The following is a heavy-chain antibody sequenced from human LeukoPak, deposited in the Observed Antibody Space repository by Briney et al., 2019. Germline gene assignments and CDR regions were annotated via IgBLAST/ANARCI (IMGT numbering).Heavy chain of an antibody. Sequence: PGGSLRLSCAASGFTFSTYSMNWVRQAPGKGLEWVSSISTSSSYIHYADSVKGRFTISRDNAKNSLYLQMNSLRAEDTAVYYCARGTLNIPGEHGAFDYWGQGTLVTVSS. CDR1: GFTFSTYS. D-gene: IGHD1-14*01. J-gene: IGHJ4*02. V-gene: IGHV3-21*01. CDR2: ISTSSSYI. CDR3: ARGTLNIPGEHGAFDY.